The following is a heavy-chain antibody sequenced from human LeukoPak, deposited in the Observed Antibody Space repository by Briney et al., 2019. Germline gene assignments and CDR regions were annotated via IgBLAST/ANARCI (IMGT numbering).Heavy chain of an antibody. CDR3: ARERWENPTY. V-gene: IGHV3-11*05. CDR1: GFTFSDYF. D-gene: IGHD1-26*01. Sequence: GGSLRLSCAASGFTFSDYFMSWIRQAPGKGLEWVSYISGNSNHISYADSVKGRFTISRDNAKNSLYLQMNSLRPEDTAVYYCARERWENPTYWGQGTLVSVSS. CDR2: ISGNSNHI. J-gene: IGHJ4*02.